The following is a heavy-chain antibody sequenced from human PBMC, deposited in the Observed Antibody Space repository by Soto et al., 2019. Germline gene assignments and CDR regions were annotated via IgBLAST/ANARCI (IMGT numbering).Heavy chain of an antibody. Sequence: GGSLRLSCAAPGFTFSSDGMHWVRQAPGKGLEWVAVIWYDGSNKYYADSVKGRFTISRDNSKNTLYLQMNSLRAEDTAVYYCARDKFGGGYVIGSYFMDVWGKGTTVTVSS. D-gene: IGHD5-12*01. V-gene: IGHV3-33*01. CDR1: GFTFSSDG. CDR3: ARDKFGGGYVIGSYFMDV. CDR2: IWYDGSNK. J-gene: IGHJ6*03.